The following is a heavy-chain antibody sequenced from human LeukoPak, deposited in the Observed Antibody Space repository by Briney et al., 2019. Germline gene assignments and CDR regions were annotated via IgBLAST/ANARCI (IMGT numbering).Heavy chain of an antibody. V-gene: IGHV4-59*01. CDR2: MYYGGST. CDR3: ARGYITMTPYSFDI. CDR1: GGSLNNYF. D-gene: IGHD3-22*01. Sequence: KTSETLSLTCTISGGSLNNYFWTWIRQPPGRGLEWIGYMYYGGSTNYNPSLKSRVTTSVDPSNNQFSLKLSSVIAADTAVYYCARGYITMTPYSFDIWGQGTMVTVSS. J-gene: IGHJ3*02.